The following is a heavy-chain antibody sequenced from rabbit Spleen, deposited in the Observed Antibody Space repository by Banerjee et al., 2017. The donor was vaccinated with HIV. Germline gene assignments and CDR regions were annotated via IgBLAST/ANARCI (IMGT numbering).Heavy chain of an antibody. Sequence: QEQLVESGGGLVQPEGSLTLTCTASGVSFSGRYVMSWVRQAPGKGLECIACIYAGSSGSTYYASWAKGRFTISKTSSTTVTLQVTSLTAADTATYFCARDTSSSFSSYGMDLWGPGTLVTVS. V-gene: IGHV1S45*01. D-gene: IGHD1-1*01. CDR1: GVSFSGRYV. J-gene: IGHJ6*01. CDR3: ARDTSSSFSSYGMDL. CDR2: IYAGSSGST.